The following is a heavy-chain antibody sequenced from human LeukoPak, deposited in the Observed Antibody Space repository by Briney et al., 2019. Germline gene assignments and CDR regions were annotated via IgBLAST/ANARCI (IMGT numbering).Heavy chain of an antibody. CDR2: IYYRGST. Sequence: PSETLSLTCTVSGGSISSYYWSWIRQPPGKGLEWIGYIYYRGSTNYNPSLKSRVTISVDTSKNQFSLKLSSVTAADTAVYYCARGFFYDILTGYESRDAFDIWGQGTMVTVSS. J-gene: IGHJ3*02. CDR3: ARGFFYDILTGYESRDAFDI. V-gene: IGHV4-59*12. CDR1: GGSISSYY. D-gene: IGHD3-9*01.